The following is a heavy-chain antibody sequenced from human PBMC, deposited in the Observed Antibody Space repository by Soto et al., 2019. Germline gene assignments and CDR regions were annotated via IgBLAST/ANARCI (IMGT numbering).Heavy chain of an antibody. J-gene: IGHJ5*02. CDR3: AREHVVPAAMGNWFDP. CDR1: GGSFSGYY. V-gene: IGHV4-34*01. D-gene: IGHD2-2*01. CDR2: INHSGST. Sequence: QVQLQQWGAGLLKPSETLSLTCAVYGGSFSGYYWSWIRQPPGKGLEWIGEINHSGSTNYNPSLKSRVTISVDTSKNQFSLKLSSVTAADTAVYSCAREHVVPAAMGNWFDPWGQGTLVTVSS.